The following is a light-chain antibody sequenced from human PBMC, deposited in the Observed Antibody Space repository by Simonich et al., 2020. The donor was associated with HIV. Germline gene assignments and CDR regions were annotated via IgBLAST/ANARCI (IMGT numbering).Light chain of an antibody. CDR1: QSVLHSSNNKNY. J-gene: IGKJ1*01. V-gene: IGKV4-1*01. Sequence: DIVMTQSPASLAVSLGERATINCKSSQSVLHSSNNKNYLVWYQPKPGQPPKLLIYWASTRESGVPDRFSGSGSGTDFTLTISSLQAEDVAVYYCQQYYSTPRTFGQGTKVEIK. CDR3: QQYYSTPRT. CDR2: WAS.